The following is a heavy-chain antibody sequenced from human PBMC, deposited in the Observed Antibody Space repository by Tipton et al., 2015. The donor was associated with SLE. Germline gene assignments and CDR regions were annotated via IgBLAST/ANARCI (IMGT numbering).Heavy chain of an antibody. Sequence: TLSLTCTVYGGSFSGYYWTWIRQPPGKGLEWIGEINYSGSTNYNPSLKSRVTISVDTSKNQFSLKLSSVTAADTAVYYCASRGAYRVFAYWGQGTLVTVSS. D-gene: IGHD5-24*01. CDR1: GGSFSGYY. CDR3: ASRGAYRVFAY. J-gene: IGHJ4*02. V-gene: IGHV4-34*01. CDR2: INYSGST.